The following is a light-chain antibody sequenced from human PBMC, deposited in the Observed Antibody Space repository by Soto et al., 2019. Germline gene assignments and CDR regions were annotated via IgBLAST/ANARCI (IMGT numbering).Light chain of an antibody. V-gene: IGKV3D-11*01. CDR3: QQRSNWHPA. CDR1: QGVSSY. CDR2: DAS. J-gene: IGKJ5*01. Sequence: EIVLTPSPATLSLSPVERATLSCRASQGVSSYLAWYQQKPGQAPRLLIYDASNRATGIPARFSGSGPGTDFTLTISSLEPEDFAVYYCQQRSNWHPAFGQGTRLEIK.